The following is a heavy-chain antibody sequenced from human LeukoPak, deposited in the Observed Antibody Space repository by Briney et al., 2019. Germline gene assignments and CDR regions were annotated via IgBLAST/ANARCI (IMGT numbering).Heavy chain of an antibody. CDR3: AREATYSSYYTPRHFDY. J-gene: IGHJ4*02. CDR1: GFTVSNNY. V-gene: IGHV3-53*01. Sequence: PGGSLRLSCAASGFTVSNNYMSWVRQAPGKGLEWVSAIHSGGSTYYADSVKGRFTISRDHSENTLYLQMNSLRAEDTAVYYCAREATYSSYYTPRHFDYWGQGTLVTVSS. CDR2: IHSGGST. D-gene: IGHD6-6*01.